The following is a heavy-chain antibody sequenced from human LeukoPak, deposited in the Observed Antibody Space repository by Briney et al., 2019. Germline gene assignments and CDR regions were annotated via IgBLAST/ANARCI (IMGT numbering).Heavy chain of an antibody. V-gene: IGHV4-59*01. CDR1: GGYISSYY. CDR3: AINRYYYDSSGYSFRWFDP. CDR2: IYNSGST. Sequence: PSETLSLTCTVSGGYISSYYWSWIRQPPGKGLEWIGYIYNSGSTNYNPSLKSRVTISVDTSKNQFSLQLSSVTAADTAVYYCAINRYYYDSSGYSFRWFDPWGQGTLVTVSS. J-gene: IGHJ5*02. D-gene: IGHD3-22*01.